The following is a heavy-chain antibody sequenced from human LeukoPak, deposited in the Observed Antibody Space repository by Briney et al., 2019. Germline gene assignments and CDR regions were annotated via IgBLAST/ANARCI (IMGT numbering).Heavy chain of an antibody. Sequence: SETLSLTCTVSGGSITSYYWSWIRQPPGKGLEWIGYIYYSGSTNYNPSLKSRVTISVDTSKSQFPLRLSSVTAADTAVYYCARGGGISHYYYYMDVWGKGTTVTVSS. CDR1: GGSITSYY. J-gene: IGHJ6*03. CDR2: IYYSGST. CDR3: ARGGGISHYYYYMDV. V-gene: IGHV4-59*01. D-gene: IGHD6-13*01.